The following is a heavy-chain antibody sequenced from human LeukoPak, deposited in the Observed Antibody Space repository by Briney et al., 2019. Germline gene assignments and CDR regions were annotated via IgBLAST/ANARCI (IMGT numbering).Heavy chain of an antibody. CDR2: VRSRDKNYAT. D-gene: IGHD2-21*01. CDR1: GLCFAGSA. Sequence: GGSLRLSCAASGLCFAGSAVHWVRQASGRGLEWIGCVRSRDKNYATIYGASARGRFTISRDDSRNTASLPMNSLNTEDTAVYYFRHIEYVAPDSWGQGTLVTVSS. V-gene: IGHV3-73*01. CDR3: RHIEYVAPDS. J-gene: IGHJ4*02.